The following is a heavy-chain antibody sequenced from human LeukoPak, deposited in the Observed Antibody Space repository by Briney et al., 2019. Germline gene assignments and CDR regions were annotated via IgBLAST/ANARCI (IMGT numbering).Heavy chain of an antibody. J-gene: IGHJ4*02. CDR2: ISFDGSNQ. Sequence: PGRSLRLSCAASGFTFSSYGMHWVRQAPGKGLEWVALISFDGSNQYYADSVKGRFTISRDNSKNTLYLQMNSLRGEDTAVYYCAKPPEVGATVGYFDYWGQGTLVTVSS. V-gene: IGHV3-30*18. CDR3: AKPPEVGATVGYFDY. D-gene: IGHD1-26*01. CDR1: GFTFSSYG.